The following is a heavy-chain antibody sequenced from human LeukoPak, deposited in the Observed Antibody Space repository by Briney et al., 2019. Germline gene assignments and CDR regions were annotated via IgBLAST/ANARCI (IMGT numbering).Heavy chain of an antibody. Sequence: GGSLRLSCAASGFTFSDYYMSWIRQAPGKGLEWVSYISSSGSTIYCADSVKGRFTISRDNAKNSLYLQMNSLRAEDTAVYYCAREAPRIAADHFDWGQGTLVTVSS. D-gene: IGHD6-13*01. CDR2: ISSSGSTI. CDR1: GFTFSDYY. CDR3: AREAPRIAADHFD. J-gene: IGHJ4*02. V-gene: IGHV3-11*04.